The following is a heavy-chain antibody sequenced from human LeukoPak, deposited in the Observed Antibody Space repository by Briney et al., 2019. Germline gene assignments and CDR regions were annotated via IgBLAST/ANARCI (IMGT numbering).Heavy chain of an antibody. CDR3: ARVGRLSYYDSSGYYG. D-gene: IGHD3-22*01. CDR1: GFTFSSYW. CDR2: INSDGSST. V-gene: IGHV3-74*01. Sequence: GGSLRLSCAASGFTFSSYWIHWVRHAPGKGLVWVSRINSDGSSTSYADSVKGRFTISRDNAKNTLYLQMNSLRAEDTAVYYCARVGRLSYYDSSGYYGWGQGTLVTVSS. J-gene: IGHJ4*02.